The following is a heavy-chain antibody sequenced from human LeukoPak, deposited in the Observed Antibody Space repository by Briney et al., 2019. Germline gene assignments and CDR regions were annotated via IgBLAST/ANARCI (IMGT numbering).Heavy chain of an antibody. Sequence: PGGSLRLSCAASGFTFSSYSMNWVRQAPGKGLEWVSSISSSSSYIYYADSVKGRFTISRDNAKNSRYLQMNSLRAEDTAVYYCARMGDILTGYPVDYWGQGTLVTVSS. CDR2: ISSSSSYI. V-gene: IGHV3-21*01. J-gene: IGHJ4*02. CDR1: GFTFSSYS. D-gene: IGHD3-9*01. CDR3: ARMGDILTGYPVDY.